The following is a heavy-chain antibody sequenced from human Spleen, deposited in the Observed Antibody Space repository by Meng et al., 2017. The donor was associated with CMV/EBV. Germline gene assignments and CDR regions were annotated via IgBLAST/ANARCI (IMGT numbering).Heavy chain of an antibody. CDR1: GYTFTSYG. J-gene: IGHJ4*02. CDR2: IIPIFGTA. Sequence: SVKVSCKASGYTFTSYGISWVRQAPGQGLEWMGGIIPIFGTANYAQKFQGRVTITTDESTSTAYMVLSSLRSDDTAVYYCASPNYYDSSGYPYDYWGQGTPVTVSS. V-gene: IGHV1-69*05. D-gene: IGHD3-22*01. CDR3: ASPNYYDSSGYPYDY.